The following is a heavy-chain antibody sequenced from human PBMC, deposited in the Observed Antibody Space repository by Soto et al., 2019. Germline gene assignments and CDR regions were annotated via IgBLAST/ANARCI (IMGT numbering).Heavy chain of an antibody. Sequence: PGGSLRLSCTASGFTVISNYMSWVRQAPGKGLEWVSVIYSGGTTYYADSVKGRFTISRDNSKNTLYLQMNSLRAEDTAVYYCAREDFDYWGQGTLVTVSS. V-gene: IGHV3-66*01. CDR3: AREDFDY. CDR2: IYSGGTT. CDR1: GFTVISNY. J-gene: IGHJ4*02.